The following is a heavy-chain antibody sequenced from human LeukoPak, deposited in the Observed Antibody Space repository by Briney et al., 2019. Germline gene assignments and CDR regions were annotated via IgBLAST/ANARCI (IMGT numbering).Heavy chain of an antibody. J-gene: IGHJ4*02. CDR1: GGTFSSYA. CDR2: IIPIFGTA. CDR3: ARQRGAVAGHFDY. V-gene: IGHV1-69*05. D-gene: IGHD6-19*01. Sequence: ASVKVSCKASGGTFSSYAISWVRQAPGQGLEWMGGIIPIFGTANYAQKFQGRVTITTDESTSTAYMELSSLRSEDTAVYYCARQRGAVAGHFDYWGQGTLVTVYS.